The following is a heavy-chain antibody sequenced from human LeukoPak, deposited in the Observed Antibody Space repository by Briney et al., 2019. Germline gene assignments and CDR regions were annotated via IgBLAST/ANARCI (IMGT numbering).Heavy chain of an antibody. Sequence: GGSLRLSCTASGFTFSSYAMSWVRQAPGKGLEWVSAISGSGGSTYYADSVKGRFTISRDNSKNTLYLQMNSLRAEDTAVYHWARGWYSFDYWGQGTLVTVSS. J-gene: IGHJ4*02. CDR2: ISGSGGST. CDR3: ARGWYSFDY. D-gene: IGHD6-19*01. V-gene: IGHV3-23*01. CDR1: GFTFSSYA.